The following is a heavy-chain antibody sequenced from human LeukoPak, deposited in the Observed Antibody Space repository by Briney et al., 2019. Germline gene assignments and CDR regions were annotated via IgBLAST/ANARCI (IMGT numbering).Heavy chain of an antibody. CDR1: GYTFTSYG. CDR2: ISAYNGNT. J-gene: IGHJ4*02. D-gene: IGHD3-22*01. CDR3: AREIRKTSYYYDSSGYEY. V-gene: IGHV1-18*01. Sequence: ASVKVSCKASGYTFTSYGISWVRQAPGQGLEWMGWISAYNGNTNYAQKLQGRVTMTTDTSTSTAYMGLRSLRSDDTAVYYCAREIRKTSYYYDSSGYEYWGQGPWSPSPQ.